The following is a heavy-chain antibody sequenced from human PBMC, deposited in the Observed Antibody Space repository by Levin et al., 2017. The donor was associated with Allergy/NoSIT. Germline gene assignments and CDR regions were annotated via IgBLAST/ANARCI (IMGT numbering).Heavy chain of an antibody. V-gene: IGHV4-31*03. CDR2: IYYSGST. CDR3: ARGRGFRLAYCGGDCYSDAFDI. CDR1: GGSISSGGYY. D-gene: IGHD2-21*02. J-gene: IGHJ3*02. Sequence: SETLSLTCTVSGGSISSGGYYWSWIRQHPGKGLEWIGYIYYSGSTYYNPSLKSRVTISVDTSKNQFSLKLSSVTAADTAVYYCARGRGFRLAYCGGDCYSDAFDIWGQGTMVTVSS.